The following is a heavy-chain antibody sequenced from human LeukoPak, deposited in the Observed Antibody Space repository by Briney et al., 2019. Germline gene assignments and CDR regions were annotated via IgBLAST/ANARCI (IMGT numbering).Heavy chain of an antibody. CDR2: ISSSGTTI. V-gene: IGHV3-48*03. CDR1: GFTFSSYE. D-gene: IGHD6-13*01. J-gene: IGHJ3*02. CDR3: AGSWSPYDAFDI. Sequence: GGSLRLSCAASGFTFSSYEMNWVRQAPGKGLEWVSYISSSGTTIYYADSVKGRFTISRDNAKNSLYLQMNSLRAEDTAVYYCAGSWSPYDAFDIWGQGTMVSVSS.